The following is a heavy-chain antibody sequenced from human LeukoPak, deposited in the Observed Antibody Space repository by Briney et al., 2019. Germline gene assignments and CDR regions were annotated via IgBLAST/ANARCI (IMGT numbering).Heavy chain of an antibody. J-gene: IGHJ4*02. CDR3: AREGFNY. V-gene: IGHV1-8*03. CDR2: MNPNSGNT. CDR1: GYTFTNYD. Sequence: ASVKVSCKASGYTFTNYDINWVRQAPGQGLEWMGYMNPNSGNTGYAQKFQGRVTITKNTSISTAYVELSSLRSEDTVVYYCAREGFNYWGQGTLVTVSS.